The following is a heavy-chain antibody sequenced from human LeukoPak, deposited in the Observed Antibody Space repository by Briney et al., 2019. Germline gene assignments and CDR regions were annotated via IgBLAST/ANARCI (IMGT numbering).Heavy chain of an antibody. J-gene: IGHJ5*02. CDR3: ARGRKRAVTPSKWFDP. CDR2: MNPNSGNT. CDR1: GYTFTSYD. V-gene: IGHV1-8*01. Sequence: ASVKVSCKASGYTFTSYDINWVRQATGQGLEWMGWMNPNSGNTGYAQKFQGRVTMTRNTSISTAYMELSSLRSEDTAVYYCARGRKRAVTPSKWFDPWGQGTLVTVSS. D-gene: IGHD4-23*01.